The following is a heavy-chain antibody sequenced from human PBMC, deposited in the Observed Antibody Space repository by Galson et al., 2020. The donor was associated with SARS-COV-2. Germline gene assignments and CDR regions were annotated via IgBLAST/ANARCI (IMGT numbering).Heavy chain of an antibody. J-gene: IGHJ5*02. CDR3: ASQTVLIKKEYYYDSSGYYCSWFDP. CDR1: GGSISSSSYY. CDR2: IYYSGST. V-gene: IGHV4-39*01. Sequence: ETSETLSLTCTVSGGSISSSSYYWGWIRQPPGKGLEWIGSIYYSGSTYYNPSLKSRVTISVDTSKNQFSLKLSSVTAADTAVYYCASQTVLIKKEYYYDSSGYYCSWFDPWGQGTLVTVSS. D-gene: IGHD3-22*01.